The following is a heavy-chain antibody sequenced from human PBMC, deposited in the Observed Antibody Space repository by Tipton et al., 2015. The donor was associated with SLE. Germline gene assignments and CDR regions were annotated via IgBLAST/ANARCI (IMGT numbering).Heavy chain of an antibody. V-gene: IGHV5-51*01. CDR3: ARQGWFGELFHWYFDL. Sequence: QLVQSGAEVTKPGDSLKISCKVSGYSFTTYWIAWVRQMPGKGLEWMGIIYPGDSDTRYSPSFQGQVTISADKSISTAYLQWSSLKASDTAMYYCARQGWFGELFHWYFDLWGRGTLVTVSS. D-gene: IGHD3-10*01. CDR2: IYPGDSDT. J-gene: IGHJ2*01. CDR1: GYSFTTYW.